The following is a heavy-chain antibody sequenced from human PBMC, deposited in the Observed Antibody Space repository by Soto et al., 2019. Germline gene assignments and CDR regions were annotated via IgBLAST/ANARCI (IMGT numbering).Heavy chain of an antibody. CDR2: IIPIFGTA. D-gene: IGHD2-2*01. J-gene: IGHJ6*02. CDR3: GRQRVVPDGRHYYHGMDV. CDR1: GGTFSSYA. Sequence: SVKVSCKASGGTFSSYAISWVRQAPGQGLEWMGGIIPIFGTANYAQKFQGRVTITADKSTSTAYMELSSLRSEDTAVYYCGRQRVVPDGRHYYHGMDVWGQGTTVTVSS. V-gene: IGHV1-69*06.